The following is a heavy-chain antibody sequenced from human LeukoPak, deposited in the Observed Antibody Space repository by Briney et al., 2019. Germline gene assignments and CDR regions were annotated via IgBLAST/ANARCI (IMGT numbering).Heavy chain of an antibody. CDR2: IYYSGST. J-gene: IGHJ3*02. D-gene: IGHD2-8*02. Sequence: SETLSLTCAVYGGSFSGYYWSWIRQPPGEGLEWIGYIYYSGSTNYNPSLKSRVTISVDTSKNQFSLKLSSVTAADTAVYYCARRPGRRGAFDIWGQGTMVTVSS. CDR3: ARRPGRRGAFDI. V-gene: IGHV4-59*08. CDR1: GGSFSGYY.